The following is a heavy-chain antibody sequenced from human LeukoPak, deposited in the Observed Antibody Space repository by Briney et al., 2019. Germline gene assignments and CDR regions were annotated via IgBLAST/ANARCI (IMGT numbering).Heavy chain of an antibody. CDR2: INSDGTT. V-gene: IGHV3-74*01. CDR1: GFTFSSYW. J-gene: IGHJ4*02. CDR3: ARDGSLPDY. Sequence: GGSLRLFCAASGFTFSSYWMHWVPQAPGKGLVWVSRINSDGTTSYADSVKGRFTISRDNAKNTLYLQMKSLRAEDTAVYYCARDGSLPDYWGQGTLVTVSS.